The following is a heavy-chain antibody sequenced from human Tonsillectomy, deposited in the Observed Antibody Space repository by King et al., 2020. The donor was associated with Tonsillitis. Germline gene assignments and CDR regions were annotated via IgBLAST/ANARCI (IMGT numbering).Heavy chain of an antibody. CDR2: IKQDGSEK. CDR1: GFTFSSYW. CDR3: ARDLYYYDSSGYSAADY. J-gene: IGHJ4*02. V-gene: IGHV3-7*01. D-gene: IGHD3-22*01. Sequence: EVQLVESGGGLVQPGGSLRLSCAASGFTFSSYWMSWVRQAPGKGLEWVANIKQDGSEKYYVDSVKGRFTISRDNAKNSLYLQMNSLRAEDTAVYYCARDLYYYDSSGYSAADYWGQGTLVTVSS.